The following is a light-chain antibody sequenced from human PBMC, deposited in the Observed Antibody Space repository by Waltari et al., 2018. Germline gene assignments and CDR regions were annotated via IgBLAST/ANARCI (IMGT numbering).Light chain of an antibody. CDR1: SRDIGAYNY. V-gene: IGLV2-8*01. CDR3: ASYAGNNNFV. J-gene: IGLJ1*01. CDR2: EVS. Sequence: QSALTQPPSASGSPGQSVSISCPGTSRDIGAYNYVSWYQKHPGKAPKLMISEVSKRPSGVPDRFSGSKSGNTASLTVSGLQAEDEADYYCASYAGNNNFVFGSGTKVTVL.